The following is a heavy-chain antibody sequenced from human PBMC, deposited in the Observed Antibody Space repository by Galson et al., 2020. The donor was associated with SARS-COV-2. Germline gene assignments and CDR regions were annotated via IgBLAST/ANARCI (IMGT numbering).Heavy chain of an antibody. D-gene: IGHD5-18*01. CDR1: GGSFSGYY. V-gene: IGHV4-34*01. CDR2: INSSGST. J-gene: IGHJ4*02. Sequence: SETLSLTCAVYGGSFSGYYWSWIRQPPGKGLEWIGEINSSGSTNYNPSLKSRVTISVDTSKNHFSLKLSSVTAADTAVYYCAVVVNTPMGSYYFDSWSQGTLVTVSS. CDR3: AVVVNTPMGSYYFDS.